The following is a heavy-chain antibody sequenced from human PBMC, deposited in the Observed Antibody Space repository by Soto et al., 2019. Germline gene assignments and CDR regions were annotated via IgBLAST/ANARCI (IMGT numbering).Heavy chain of an antibody. CDR1: GGSFSGYY. J-gene: IGHJ6*02. V-gene: IGHV4-34*01. Sequence: TLSLTCAVYGGSFSGYYWSWIRQPPGKGLEWIGEINHSGSTNYNPSLKSRVTISVDTSKNQFSLKPSSVTAADTAVYYCARGRTYYDFWSGYYRPYYYYGMDVWGQGTTVTVSS. CDR3: ARGRTYYDFWSGYYRPYYYYGMDV. CDR2: INHSGST. D-gene: IGHD3-3*01.